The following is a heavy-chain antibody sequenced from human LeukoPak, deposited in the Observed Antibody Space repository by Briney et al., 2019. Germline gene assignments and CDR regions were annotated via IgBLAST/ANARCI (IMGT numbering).Heavy chain of an antibody. CDR2: IYHSGTT. V-gene: IGHV4-38-2*02. CDR1: GYSISSGYY. D-gene: IGHD4-17*01. J-gene: IGHJ2*01. Sequence: SETLSLTCTVSGYSISSGYYWGWIRPPPGKGLEWIGSIYHSGTTHYNPSLKSRVTIAVDTSKNQFSLKLSSVTAADTAVYYCARDLGDGDYPDLWGRGTLVTVSS. CDR3: ARDLGDGDYPDL.